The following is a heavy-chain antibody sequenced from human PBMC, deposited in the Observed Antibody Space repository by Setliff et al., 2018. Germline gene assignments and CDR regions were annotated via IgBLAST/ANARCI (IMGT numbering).Heavy chain of an antibody. J-gene: IGHJ3*02. D-gene: IGHD3-22*01. V-gene: IGHV3-7*01. CDR1: GFSFNRHW. Sequence: PGGSLRLSCVVFGFSFNRHWMSWGRQAPGKGMEWVADIKQDGSTKYYLDSVKGGFNISRDNAKRSLYLQMNGLRADDTGVYYCVRDDADNYDAFDNWGQGTLVTVSS. CDR3: VRDDADNYDAFDN. CDR2: IKQDGSTK.